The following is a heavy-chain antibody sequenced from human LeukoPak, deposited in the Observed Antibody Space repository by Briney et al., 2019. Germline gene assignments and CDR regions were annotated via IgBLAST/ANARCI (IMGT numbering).Heavy chain of an antibody. V-gene: IGHV1-69*01. CDR1: GGTFSSYA. J-gene: IGHJ3*02. D-gene: IGHD2-15*01. CDR3: ARGPFIGAFDI. Sequence: GASVKVSCKASGGTFSSYAISWVRQAPGQGLEWMGGIIPIFGTANYAQKFRGRVTITADESTSTAYMELGSLRSEDTAVYYCARGPFIGAFDIWGQGTMVTVSS. CDR2: IIPIFGTA.